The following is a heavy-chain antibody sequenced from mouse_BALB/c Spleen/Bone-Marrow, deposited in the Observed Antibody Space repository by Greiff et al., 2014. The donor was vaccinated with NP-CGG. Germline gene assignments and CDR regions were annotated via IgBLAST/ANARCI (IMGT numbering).Heavy chain of an antibody. CDR3: ARDYYGFFAY. CDR2: IRNKANGYTT. V-gene: IGHV7-3*02. Sequence: EVQGVESGGGLVQPGGSLRLSCATSGFTFTDYYMSWVRQPPGKALEWLGFIRNKANGYTTEYSASVEGRFTISRDNSQSILYLQMNTLRAEDSATYYCARDYYGFFAYWGQGTLVTVSA. J-gene: IGHJ3*01. D-gene: IGHD1-2*01. CDR1: GFTFTDYY.